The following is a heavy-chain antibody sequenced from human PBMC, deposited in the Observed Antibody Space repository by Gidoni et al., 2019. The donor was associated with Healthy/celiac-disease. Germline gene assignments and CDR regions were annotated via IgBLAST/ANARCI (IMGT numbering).Heavy chain of an antibody. Sequence: QVQLQQWGAGLLKPSETLSLTCAVYGGSFSGYYWSWIRQPPGKGLEWIGEINHSGSTNYNPSLKSRVTISVDTSKNQFSLKLSAVTAADTAVYYCARGGGTTVTRADFDYWGQGTLVTVSS. V-gene: IGHV4-34*01. D-gene: IGHD4-17*01. CDR2: INHSGST. CDR1: GGSFSGYY. CDR3: ARGGGTTVTRADFDY. J-gene: IGHJ4*02.